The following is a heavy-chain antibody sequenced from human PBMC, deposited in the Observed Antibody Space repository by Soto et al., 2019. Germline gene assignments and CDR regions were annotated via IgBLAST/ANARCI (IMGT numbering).Heavy chain of an antibody. D-gene: IGHD3-3*01. CDR2: IKSKTDGGTT. CDR3: TTPLDFDAFDV. CDR1: GLIFSNAW. Sequence: GGSLRLSCTASGLIFSNAWMSWVRQAPGKGLEWVGRIKSKTDGGTTDYAAPVKGRFTISRDDSKNTLFLQMSSLKTEDTAVYYCTTPLDFDAFDVWGQGTMVTVSS. V-gene: IGHV3-15*01. J-gene: IGHJ3*01.